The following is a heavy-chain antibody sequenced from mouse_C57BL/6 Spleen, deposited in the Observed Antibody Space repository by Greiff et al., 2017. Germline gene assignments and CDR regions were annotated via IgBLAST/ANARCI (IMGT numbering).Heavy chain of an antibody. Sequence: QVQLKQPGAELVKPGASVKLSCKASGYTFTEYTIHWVKQRSGQGLEWIGWFYPGSGSIKNNKKFKDKATLSADKSSSTVYMELSSLTSEDSAVYFCARHEDIYDCYYGKVWFAYWGQGTLVTVSA. CDR2: FYPGSGSI. J-gene: IGHJ3*01. CDR3: ARHEDIYDCYYGKVWFAY. CDR1: GYTFTEYT. V-gene: IGHV1-62-2*01. D-gene: IGHD2-3*01.